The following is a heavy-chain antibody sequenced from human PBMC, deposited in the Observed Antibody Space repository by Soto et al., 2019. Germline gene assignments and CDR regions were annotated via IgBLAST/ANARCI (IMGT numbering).Heavy chain of an antibody. CDR2: IDLDSRNT. Sequence: QVQLVQSGAEVKKPGASVKVSCKASGHTFTGHHMHWVRQAPGQGLEWMGYIDLDSRNTRYAQKFQGRVTTTRDTSITTAYMELSGLRSDDTAVYYCGLEPTGTGGFDYWGQGTLVTVS. J-gene: IGHJ4*02. CDR1: GHTFTGHH. CDR3: GLEPTGTGGFDY. D-gene: IGHD7-27*01. V-gene: IGHV1-2*02.